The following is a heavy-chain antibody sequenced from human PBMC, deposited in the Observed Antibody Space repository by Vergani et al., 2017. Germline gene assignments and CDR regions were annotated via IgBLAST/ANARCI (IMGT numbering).Heavy chain of an antibody. CDR2: IDHTGRP. CDR1: GGPFTRYH. CDR3: ARVNTETNGHFYYYYYMDV. Sequence: QVQLQQWGGGLLKPSETLSLPCVVNGGPFTRYHWTWIRPSPWEGLEWVGDIDHTGRPEYNPSLKSRLTMSVDKSRNQFSLTLNSVTATDTAIYFCARVNTETNGHFYYYYYMDVGGQGTAVTVS. V-gene: IGHV4-34*01. D-gene: IGHD4-11*01. J-gene: IGHJ6*03.